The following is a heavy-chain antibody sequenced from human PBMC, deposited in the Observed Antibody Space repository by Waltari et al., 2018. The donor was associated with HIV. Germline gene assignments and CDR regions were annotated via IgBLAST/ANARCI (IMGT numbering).Heavy chain of an antibody. V-gene: IGHV4-39*01. J-gene: IGHJ5*02. CDR3: ATHYDYVWGSYRRSRFDP. CDR1: GGSISSSSYY. D-gene: IGHD3-16*02. Sequence: QLQLQESGPGLVKPSETLSLTCTVSGGSISSSSYYWGWIRQPPGKGLEWIGSIYYSGSTYYNPSLKGRVTISVDTSKNQFSLKLSSVTAADTAVYYCATHYDYVWGSYRRSRFDPWGKGTLVTVSS. CDR2: IYYSGST.